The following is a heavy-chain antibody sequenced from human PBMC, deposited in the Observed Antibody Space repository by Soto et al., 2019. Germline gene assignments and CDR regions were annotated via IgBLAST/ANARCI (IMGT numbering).Heavy chain of an antibody. V-gene: IGHV1-18*01. Sequence: ASVKVSCKASGYTFTSYGISWVRQAPGQGLEWMGWISAYNGNTNYAQKLQGRVTMTTDTSTSTAYMELRSLRSDDTAVYYCATGPQQLPLSFYYMDVWGKGTTVTVSS. CDR2: ISAYNGNT. J-gene: IGHJ6*03. D-gene: IGHD6-13*01. CDR1: GYTFTSYG. CDR3: ATGPQQLPLSFYYMDV.